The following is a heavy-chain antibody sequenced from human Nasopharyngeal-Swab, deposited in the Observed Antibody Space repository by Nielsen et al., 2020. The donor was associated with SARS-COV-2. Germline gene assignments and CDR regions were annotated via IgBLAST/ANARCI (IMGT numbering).Heavy chain of an antibody. CDR1: GFTFSSYS. J-gene: IGHJ3*02. CDR2: ISSSSSTI. V-gene: IGHV3-48*01. Sequence: GGSLRLSCAVSGFTFSSYSMNWVRQAPGKGLEWVSYISSSSSTIYYADSVKGRFTISRDNAKNSLYLQMNSLRAEDTAVYYCARDIWVGSSDAFDIWGQGTMVTVSS. D-gene: IGHD3-10*01. CDR3: ARDIWVGSSDAFDI.